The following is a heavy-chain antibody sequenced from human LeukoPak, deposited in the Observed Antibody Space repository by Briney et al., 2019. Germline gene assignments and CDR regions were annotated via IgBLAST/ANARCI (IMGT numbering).Heavy chain of an antibody. CDR1: GYTFTSYY. CDR2: IDPSGGST. V-gene: IGHV1-46*01. CDR3: ARDILPFMVAATQGNWFDP. D-gene: IGHD2-15*01. J-gene: IGHJ5*02. Sequence: ASVKVSCEASGYTFTSYYMHWVRQAPGQGLEWMGIIDPSGGSTSYAQKFQGRVTMTRDTSTSTVYMELSSLRSEDTAVYYCARDILPFMVAATQGNWFDPWGQGTLVTVSS.